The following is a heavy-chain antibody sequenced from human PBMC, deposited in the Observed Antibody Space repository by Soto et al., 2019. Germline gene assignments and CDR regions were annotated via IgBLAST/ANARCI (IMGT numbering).Heavy chain of an antibody. CDR2: SSDSGGST. CDR1: GFTFSSYA. Sequence: EVQLLESGGGLVQPGGSLRLSCAASGFTFSSYAMKWVRQAPVKGLEWVSASSDSGGSTYYADSVKGRFTISRDNSKNTLYLQMNSLRAEDTGVYYCAKGGSGSYYDYWGQGTLVTVSS. J-gene: IGHJ4*02. CDR3: AKGGSGSYYDY. D-gene: IGHD1-26*01. V-gene: IGHV3-23*01.